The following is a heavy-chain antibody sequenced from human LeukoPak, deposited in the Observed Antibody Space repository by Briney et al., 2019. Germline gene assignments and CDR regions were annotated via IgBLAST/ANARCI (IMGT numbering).Heavy chain of an antibody. CDR1: GYTFTGYY. Sequence: ASVKVSCKASGYTFTGYYTHWVRQAPGQGLEWMGWINPNSGGTNYAQKFQGRVTMTRDTSISTAYMELSRLRSDDTAVYYCARVGYSGYDDRGSFDYWGQGTLVTVSS. V-gene: IGHV1-2*02. CDR3: ARVGYSGYDDRGSFDY. CDR2: INPNSGGT. D-gene: IGHD5-12*01. J-gene: IGHJ4*02.